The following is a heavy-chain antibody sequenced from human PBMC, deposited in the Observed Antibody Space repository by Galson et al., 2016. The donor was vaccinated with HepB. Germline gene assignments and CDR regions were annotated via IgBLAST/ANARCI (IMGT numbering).Heavy chain of an antibody. CDR1: GFTFSNYG. CDR3: ATGPSGVRYFDWLKSNWFDP. J-gene: IGHJ5*02. V-gene: IGHV3-30*03. D-gene: IGHD3-9*01. Sequence: SLRLSCAASGFTFSNYGMHWVRQAPGKGLEWVAAISYDGSNKYYEDSVKGRFTISRDNSKNTLYLQMNSLRVEDTAVYYFATGPSGVRYFDWLKSNWFDPWGQGTLVTVSS. CDR2: ISYDGSNK.